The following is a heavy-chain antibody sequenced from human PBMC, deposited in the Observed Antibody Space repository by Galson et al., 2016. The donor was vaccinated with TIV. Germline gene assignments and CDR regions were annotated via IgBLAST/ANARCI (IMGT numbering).Heavy chain of an antibody. CDR3: VKDMRRGCDGVNCYTYYFYFYGMDV. CDR1: GFSFDDYA. J-gene: IGHJ6*02. V-gene: IGHV3-9*01. D-gene: IGHD2-21*01. Sequence: SLRLSCAASGFSFDDYAMHWVRQAPGKGLEWVSGISWNRGNIGYSDSVKSRFTISRDNAKNSLYLQMNSLRPDDTALYYCVKDMRRGCDGVNCYTYYFYFYGMDVWGQGTTVTVS. CDR2: ISWNRGNI.